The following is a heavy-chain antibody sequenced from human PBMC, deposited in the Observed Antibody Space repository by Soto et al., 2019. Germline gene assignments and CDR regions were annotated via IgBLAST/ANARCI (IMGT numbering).Heavy chain of an antibody. J-gene: IGHJ3*02. D-gene: IGHD5-12*01. Sequence: SETLSLTCTVSGGSISSGDYYWSWIRQPPGKGLEWIASISRSGTTYYNPSLKSRVTKSIDTSRNQFSLTLTSVTAADTAVYYCARGWKRWLQLSHDAFDIWGQGTMVTVSS. CDR3: ARGWKRWLQLSHDAFDI. CDR1: GGSISSGDYY. CDR2: ISRSGTT. V-gene: IGHV4-39*01.